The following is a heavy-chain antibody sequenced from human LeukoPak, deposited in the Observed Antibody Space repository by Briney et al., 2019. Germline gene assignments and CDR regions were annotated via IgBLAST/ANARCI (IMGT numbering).Heavy chain of an antibody. CDR3: ARSGALMVYAIDYYYYMDV. Sequence: GAPVKVSCKASGGTFSSYAISWVRQAPGQGLEWMGRIIPIFGTANYAQKFQGRVTITTDESTSTAYMELSSLRSEDTAVYYCARSGALMVYAIDYYYYMDVWGKGTTVTVSS. D-gene: IGHD2-8*01. CDR2: IIPIFGTA. J-gene: IGHJ6*03. V-gene: IGHV1-69*05. CDR1: GGTFSSYA.